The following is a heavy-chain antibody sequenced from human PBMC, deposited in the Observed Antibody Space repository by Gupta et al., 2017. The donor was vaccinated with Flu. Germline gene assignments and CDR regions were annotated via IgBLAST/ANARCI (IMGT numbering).Heavy chain of an antibody. CDR1: GYSISSGYY. Sequence: QVQLQESGPGLVKPSETLSLTCAVSGYSISSGYYWDWIRQPPGKGLEWIGSIYHSGSTYYNPSLKSRVTISVDTSKNQFSLKLSSVTAADTAVYYCARADSSGYYLGDYWGQGTLVTVSS. CDR3: ARADSSGYYLGDY. CDR2: IYHSGST. V-gene: IGHV4-38-2*01. J-gene: IGHJ4*02. D-gene: IGHD3-22*01.